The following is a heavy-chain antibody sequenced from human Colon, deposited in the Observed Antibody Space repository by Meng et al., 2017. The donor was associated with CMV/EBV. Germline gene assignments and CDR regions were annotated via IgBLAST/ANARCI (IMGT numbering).Heavy chain of an antibody. D-gene: IGHD3-3*01. J-gene: IGHJ4*02. V-gene: IGHV1-18*01. CDR1: GYTFSTFG. Sequence: ASVKVSCKASGYTFSTFGISWVRQAPGQGPEWMGWISPYSGQTKSAQKFQGRVTLTTDTSTSTAYMDLRSLRSDDTAVYYCVRSLDDASGQFRDYWGQGTPVTVSS. CDR2: ISPYSGQT. CDR3: VRSLDDASGQFRDY.